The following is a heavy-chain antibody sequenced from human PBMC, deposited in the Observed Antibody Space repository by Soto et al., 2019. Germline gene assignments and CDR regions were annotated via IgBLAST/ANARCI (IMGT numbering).Heavy chain of an antibody. J-gene: IGHJ2*01. Sequence: QVQLQESGPGLVKPSGTLSLTCAVSSGPISSSNWWIWVRQPSGKGLEWIGEIYHSGSTNYNPSLKSRVTIPVAKSKNPFSRKLSSVTAADTAVYYWARDRVETASYYWYFELWGRGTLGTVSS. CDR2: IYHSGST. CDR1: SGPISSSNW. V-gene: IGHV4-4*02. D-gene: IGHD5-18*01. CDR3: ARDRVETASYYWYFEL.